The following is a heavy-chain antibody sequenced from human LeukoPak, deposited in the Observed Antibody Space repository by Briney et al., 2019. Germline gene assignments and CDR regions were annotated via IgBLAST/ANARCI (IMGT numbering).Heavy chain of an antibody. CDR2: ITPNSGGT. V-gene: IGHV1-2*02. CDR1: GYTFTIYG. J-gene: IGHJ5*02. D-gene: IGHD2-2*02. CDR3: ARGFRLSAIEDWFDP. Sequence: GASVKVSCKASGYTFTIYGITWVRQAPGQGLEWMGWITPNSGGTKYAQKFQGRVTMTRDTSISTAYMELSGLRSDDTAVYYCARGFRLSAIEDWFDPWGQGTLVTVSS.